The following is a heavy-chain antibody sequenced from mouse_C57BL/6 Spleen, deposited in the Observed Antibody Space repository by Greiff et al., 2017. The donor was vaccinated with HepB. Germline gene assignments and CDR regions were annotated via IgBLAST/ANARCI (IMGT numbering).Heavy chain of an antibody. CDR1: GFTFSSYA. D-gene: IGHD2-5*01. CDR2: ISSGGDYI. Sequence: EVKLMESGEGLVKPGGSLKLSCAASGFTFSSYAMSWVRQTPEKRLEWVAYISSGGDYIYYADTVKGRFTISRDNARNTLYLQMSSLKSEDTAMYYCTRAAYYSNYNYAMDYWGQGTSVTVSS. V-gene: IGHV5-9-1*02. J-gene: IGHJ4*01. CDR3: TRAAYYSNYNYAMDY.